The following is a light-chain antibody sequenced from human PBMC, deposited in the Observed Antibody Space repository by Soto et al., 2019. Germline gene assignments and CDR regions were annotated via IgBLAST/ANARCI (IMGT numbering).Light chain of an antibody. CDR3: QHYGSSWT. CDR1: QSVSSSY. CDR2: GAS. J-gene: IGKJ1*01. V-gene: IGKV3-20*01. Sequence: ELVLTQSPGTLSLSPGERATLSCRASQSVSSSYLDWYQQKAGQAPRLLIYGASNRATGIPDRFSGSGSGTDFILTISRLEPEDFAVYYCQHYGSSWTFGQGTKVEIK.